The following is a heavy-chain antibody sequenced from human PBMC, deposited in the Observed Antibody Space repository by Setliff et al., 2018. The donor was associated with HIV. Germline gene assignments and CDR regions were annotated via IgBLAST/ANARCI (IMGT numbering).Heavy chain of an antibody. V-gene: IGHV3-21*01. CDR1: GFTFSSYT. D-gene: IGHD4-4*01. J-gene: IGHJ3*02. CDR3: ASFPTITASQDVFDI. CDR2: ISSSSSFI. Sequence: GSLRLSCAASGFTFSSYTMNWVRQAPGKGLEWVSSISSSSSFIYYADSVRGRFTVSRDNAKNSLYLQMISLRVEDTAIYYCASFPTITASQDVFDIWGHGTMVTVSS.